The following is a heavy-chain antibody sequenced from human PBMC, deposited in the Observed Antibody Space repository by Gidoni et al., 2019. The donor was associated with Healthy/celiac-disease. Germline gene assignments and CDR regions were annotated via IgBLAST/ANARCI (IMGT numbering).Heavy chain of an antibody. Sequence: QVQLVESGGGLVKPGGSLRLSCAASGFTFTAYYMSWIRQAPGKGLEWVSYISSSGSTIYYADSVKGRFTISRDNAKNSLYLQMNSLRAEDTAVYYCARASLVHIVVPEGFDPWGQGTLVTVSS. CDR2: ISSSGSTI. J-gene: IGHJ5*02. D-gene: IGHD2-21*01. CDR1: GFTFTAYY. V-gene: IGHV3-11*01. CDR3: ARASLVHIVVPEGFDP.